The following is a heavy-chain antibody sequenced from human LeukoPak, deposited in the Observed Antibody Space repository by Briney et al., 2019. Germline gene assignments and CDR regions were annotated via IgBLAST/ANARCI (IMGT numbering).Heavy chain of an antibody. CDR3: ARDLATSLYYFDY. D-gene: IGHD1-26*01. CDR2: IWYDGSNK. V-gene: IGHV3-33*01. Sequence: PGGSLRLSCAASGFTSSSYGMHWVRQAPGKGLEWVAVIWYDGSNKYYADSVKGRFTISRDNSKNTLYLQMNSLRAEDTAVYYCARDLATSLYYFDYWGQGTLVTVSS. J-gene: IGHJ4*02. CDR1: GFTSSSYG.